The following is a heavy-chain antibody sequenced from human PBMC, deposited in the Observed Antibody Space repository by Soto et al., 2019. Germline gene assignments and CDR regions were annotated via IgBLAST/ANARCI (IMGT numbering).Heavy chain of an antibody. V-gene: IGHV1-69*01. Sequence: QVQLVQSGAEVKKPGSSVKVSCKASGGTFSSYAIIWVRQAPGQGLEWMGGIIPIFRTSNYAQKFQGRVTVTADESTSTAYMELNSLRSEDTAVYYCARLSGEPAPIRFSVGYLDLWGRGTLVTVSS. CDR2: IIPIFRTS. CDR1: GGTFSSYA. D-gene: IGHD2-2*01. CDR3: ARLSGEPAPIRFSVGYLDL. J-gene: IGHJ2*01.